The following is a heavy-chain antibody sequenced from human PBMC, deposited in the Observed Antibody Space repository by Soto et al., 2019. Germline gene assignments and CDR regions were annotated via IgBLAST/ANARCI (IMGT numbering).Heavy chain of an antibody. J-gene: IGHJ5*02. CDR1: GGSMSSYY. D-gene: IGHD3-10*01. V-gene: IGHV4-59*01. Sequence: SETLSLTCAVSGGSMSSYYWSWIRQPPGKGLEWIGYIYYSGSTIYNPSLKSRVTISVDTSKNQFSLKLSSVTAADTAVYYCARYGSGSSVWFDPWGQGTLVTVSS. CDR2: IYYSGST. CDR3: ARYGSGSSVWFDP.